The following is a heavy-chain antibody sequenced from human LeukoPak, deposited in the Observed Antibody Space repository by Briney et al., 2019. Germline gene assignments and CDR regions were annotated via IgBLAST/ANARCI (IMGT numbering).Heavy chain of an antibody. CDR3: ARVYGGVWGSSRYWYNWFDS. CDR1: GASFSGYY. J-gene: IGHJ5*01. CDR2: ISHSGST. D-gene: IGHD3-16*02. V-gene: IGHV4-34*01. Sequence: SETLSLTCAVSGASFSGYYWNWIRQPPGKGLEWIGEISHSGSTNYNPSLKSRVTISVDASNKQFSLKLSSVTAADTAVYYCARVYGGVWGSSRYWYNWFDSWSQGTLVTVSS.